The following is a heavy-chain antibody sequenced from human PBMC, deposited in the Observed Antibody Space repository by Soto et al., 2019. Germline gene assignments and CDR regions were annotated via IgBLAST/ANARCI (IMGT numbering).Heavy chain of an antibody. CDR2: IKSKTDGGTT. J-gene: IGHJ4*02. Sequence: EVQLVESGGGLVKPGGSLRLSCAASGFTSSNAWMNWVRQPPGKGLEWVGGIKSKTDGGTTDYAAPMKGRFTISRDDSKNTLYLQMNSLKTEDTAVYYCTTDPQMGIFGVVIAEFPFDYWGQGTLVTVSS. D-gene: IGHD3-3*01. V-gene: IGHV3-15*07. CDR3: TTDPQMGIFGVVIAEFPFDY. CDR1: GFTSSNAW.